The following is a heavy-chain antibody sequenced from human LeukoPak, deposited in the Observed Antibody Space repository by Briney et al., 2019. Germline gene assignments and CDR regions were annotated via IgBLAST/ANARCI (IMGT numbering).Heavy chain of an antibody. CDR3: ARALSISGGTCYDY. Sequence: ASVKVSCKASGYTFSSHGISWMRQAPVQGPEWMGWISASNGNTNYAQKLQGRVTLTTDTSTSTTYMELRSLRSDDTAMYFCARALSISGGTCYDYWGQGTLVTVSS. CDR2: ISASNGNT. D-gene: IGHD2-15*01. J-gene: IGHJ4*02. V-gene: IGHV1-18*01. CDR1: GYTFSSHG.